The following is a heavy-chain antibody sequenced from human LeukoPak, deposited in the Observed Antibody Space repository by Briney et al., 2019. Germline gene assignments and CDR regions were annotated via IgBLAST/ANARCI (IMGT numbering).Heavy chain of an antibody. CDR3: ARGDLEWFGGGKIDY. Sequence: PSETLSLTCTVSGYSISSGYYWGGIRQPPGKGLEWIGSIYHSGSTYYNPSLKSRVTISVDTSKNQFSLKLSSVTAADTAVYYCARGDLEWFGGGKIDYWGQGTLVTVSS. V-gene: IGHV4-38-2*02. CDR2: IYHSGST. J-gene: IGHJ4*02. D-gene: IGHD3-3*01. CDR1: GYSISSGYY.